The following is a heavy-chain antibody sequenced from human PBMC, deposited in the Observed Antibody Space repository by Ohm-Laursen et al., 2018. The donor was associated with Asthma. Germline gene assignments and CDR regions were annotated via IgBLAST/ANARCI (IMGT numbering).Heavy chain of an antibody. CDR1: GYTFSRYS. J-gene: IGHJ4*02. D-gene: IGHD6-13*01. V-gene: IGHV3-21*04. CDR3: AKDISRQQLVLLVY. CDR2: ISTASSFI. Sequence: SLRLSCAASGYTFSRYSIHWVRQIPGKGLEWVASISTASSFIYYADSVRGRFTISRDNAKNSLYLQMNSLRAEDTALYYCAKDISRQQLVLLVYWGQGTLVTVSS.